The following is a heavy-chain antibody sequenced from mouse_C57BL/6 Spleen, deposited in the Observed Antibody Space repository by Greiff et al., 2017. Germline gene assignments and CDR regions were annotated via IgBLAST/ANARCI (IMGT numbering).Heavy chain of an antibody. J-gene: IGHJ4*01. CDR2: INPSNGGT. CDR1: GYTFTSYW. CDR3: ARSDYYVYYAMDY. D-gene: IGHD1-1*01. V-gene: IGHV1-53*01. Sequence: QVQLKQPGTELVKPGASVKLSCKASGYTFTSYWMHWVKQRPGQGLEWIGNINPSNGGTNYNEKFKSKATLTVDKSSSTAYMQLSSLTSEASAVYYCARSDYYVYYAMDYWGQGTSVTVSS.